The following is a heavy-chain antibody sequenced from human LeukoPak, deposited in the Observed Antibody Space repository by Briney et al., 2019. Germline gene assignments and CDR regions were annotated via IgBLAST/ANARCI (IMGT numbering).Heavy chain of an antibody. J-gene: IGHJ4*02. CDR3: ARSKDILTGYCFDY. D-gene: IGHD3-9*01. CDR2: IYTSGST. CDR1: GGSISSYY. Sequence: SETLSLTCTVSGGSISSYYWSWIRQPAGKGLEWIGRIYTSGSTNYNPSLKSRVTMSVDTSKNQFSLKLSSVTAADTAVYYCARSKDILTGYCFDYWGQGTLVTVSS. V-gene: IGHV4-4*07.